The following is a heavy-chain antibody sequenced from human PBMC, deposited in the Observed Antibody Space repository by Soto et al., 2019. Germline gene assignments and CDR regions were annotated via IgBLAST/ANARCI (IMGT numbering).Heavy chain of an antibody. D-gene: IGHD2-2*01. J-gene: IGHJ6*02. Sequence: ASVKVSCKASGGTFSSYAISWVRQAPGQGLEWMGGIIPIFGTANYAQKLQGRVTITADESTSTAYMELSSLRSEDTAVYYCARSYCSSTSCSIEYYYGMDVWGQGTTVTVSS. V-gene: IGHV1-69*13. CDR3: ARSYCSSTSCSIEYYYGMDV. CDR1: GGTFSSYA. CDR2: IIPIFGTA.